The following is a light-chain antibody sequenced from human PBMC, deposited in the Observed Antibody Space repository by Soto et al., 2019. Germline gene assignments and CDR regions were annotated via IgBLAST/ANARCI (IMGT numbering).Light chain of an antibody. CDR1: QSVSSSY. V-gene: IGKV3-20*01. CDR2: VAS. J-gene: IGKJ3*01. CDR3: QQYGSSVFT. Sequence: EIVLTQSPGTLSLSPGERATLSCRASQSVSSSYLAWFQQKPGQAPRLLIYVASTRATGIPDRFSGSGSGTDFTLTISRLEPEDFAVYYCQQYGSSVFTFGPGTKVDIK.